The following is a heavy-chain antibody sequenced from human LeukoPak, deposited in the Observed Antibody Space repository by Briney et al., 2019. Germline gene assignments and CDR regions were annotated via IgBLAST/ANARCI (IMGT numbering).Heavy chain of an antibody. J-gene: IGHJ6*03. V-gene: IGHV4-38-2*02. Sequence: PSETLSLTCTVSGYSISTGYYWDWIRQPPGKGLEWIGTFYHGGSTYYNPSLKSRVTLSVDSSKNQFSLKLTSVTAADTAVYYCARVPHSGYPGHYYMDVWGKGTTVTV. CDR2: FYHGGST. D-gene: IGHD5-12*01. CDR3: ARVPHSGYPGHYYMDV. CDR1: GYSISTGYY.